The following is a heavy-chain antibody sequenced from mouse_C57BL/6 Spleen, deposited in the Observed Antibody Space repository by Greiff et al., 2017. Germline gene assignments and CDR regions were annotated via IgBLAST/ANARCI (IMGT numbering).Heavy chain of an antibody. Sequence: QVQLQQPGAELVKPGASVKVSCKASGYTFTSYWMHWVKQRPGPGLEWIGRIHPSDSDTNYNQKFKGKATLTVDKASSTAYMQLSSLTSEDSAVYYCAIYSNYYYAMYYWGQGTSVTVSS. CDR2: IHPSDSDT. CDR1: GYTFTSYW. V-gene: IGHV1-74*01. J-gene: IGHJ4*01. D-gene: IGHD2-5*01. CDR3: AIYSNYYYAMYY.